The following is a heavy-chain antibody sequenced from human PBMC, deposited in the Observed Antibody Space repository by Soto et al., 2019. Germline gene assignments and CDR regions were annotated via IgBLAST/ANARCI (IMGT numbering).Heavy chain of an antibody. D-gene: IGHD4-17*01. V-gene: IGHV3-30-3*01. CDR3: AKDDYGVPD. Sequence: QVQLVESGGGVVQPGTSLRLSCAASGFTFSNYHMHWVRQAPSKGLEWVAVISYDGNNKYYADSVKGRFTVSRDNSKNTLFLQMNSLRTEDTAIYYCAKDDYGVPDWGQGTLVTVSS. CDR2: ISYDGNNK. J-gene: IGHJ4*02. CDR1: GFTFSNYH.